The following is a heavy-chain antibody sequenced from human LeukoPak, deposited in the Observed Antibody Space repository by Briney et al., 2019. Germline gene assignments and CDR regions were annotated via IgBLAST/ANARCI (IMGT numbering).Heavy chain of an antibody. CDR1: GFTVSSNY. CDR2: IYSGGST. CDR3: ARAHPGYSSSLGWFDP. V-gene: IGHV3-53*01. D-gene: IGHD6-13*01. Sequence: PGGSLRLSCAASGFTVSSNYMSWVRQAPGKGLEWVSVIYSGGSTYYADSVKGRFTISRDNSKNTLYLQMNSLRAEDTAVYYCARAHPGYSSSLGWFDPWGQEPWSPSPQ. J-gene: IGHJ5*02.